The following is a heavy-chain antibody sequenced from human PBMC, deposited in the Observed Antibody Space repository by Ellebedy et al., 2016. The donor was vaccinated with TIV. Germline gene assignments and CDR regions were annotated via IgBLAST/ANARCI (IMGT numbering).Heavy chain of an antibody. CDR2: IYAGDSNT. J-gene: IGHJ4*02. CDR1: GYTFTSYW. D-gene: IGHD1/OR15-1a*01. Sequence: GESLKISCKGSGYTFTSYWIGWVRQMPGKGLEWMGIIYAGDSNTKYSPSFQGQVTISADKSINTAYLHWSSLKASDTAMYYCARLKNKDNFDYWGQGTLVTVSS. V-gene: IGHV5-51*01. CDR3: ARLKNKDNFDY.